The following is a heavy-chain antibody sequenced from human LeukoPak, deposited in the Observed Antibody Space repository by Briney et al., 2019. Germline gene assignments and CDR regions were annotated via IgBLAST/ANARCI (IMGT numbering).Heavy chain of an antibody. V-gene: IGHV3-23*01. Sequence: GGSLRLSCEASGFTFSSYTMTWVRQPPGKGLEWVSHISSGGDTTYYADSVKGWFTISRDNSNNTLYLQMNSLRAEDTAVFYCAKVATKGNYYDSSGYSLDYWGQGTLVTVSS. CDR2: ISSGGDTT. CDR3: AKVATKGNYYDSSGYSLDY. J-gene: IGHJ4*02. CDR1: GFTFSSYT. D-gene: IGHD3-22*01.